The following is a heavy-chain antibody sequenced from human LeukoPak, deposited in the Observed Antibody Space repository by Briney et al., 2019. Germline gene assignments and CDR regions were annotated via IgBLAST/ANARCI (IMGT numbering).Heavy chain of an antibody. V-gene: IGHV3-23*01. Sequence: GGSLRLSCAASGFTFSSYAMSWVRQAPGKGLEWVSAISASGGSTNYADSVKGRFTISRDNSKNTVYLQRNSLRVEDTAVYYCAKQAAADYYYYMDVWGKGTTVTVSS. CDR2: ISASGGST. CDR3: AKQAAADYYYYMDV. CDR1: GFTFSSYA. D-gene: IGHD6-13*01. J-gene: IGHJ6*03.